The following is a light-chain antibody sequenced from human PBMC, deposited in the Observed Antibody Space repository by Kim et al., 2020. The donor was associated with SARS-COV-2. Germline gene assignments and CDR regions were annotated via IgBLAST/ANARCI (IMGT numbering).Light chain of an antibody. CDR3: KQSRNSIP. Sequence: SLTARESATPSWRARQSVSCFLACTQQKPGQAPRLLIYDVSKRATGIPARFSGSGFGTDFPPTISSLEPEDFAGYYFKQSRNSIPFVQGTRLEIK. CDR1: QSVSCF. CDR2: DVS. V-gene: IGKV3-11*01. J-gene: IGKJ5*01.